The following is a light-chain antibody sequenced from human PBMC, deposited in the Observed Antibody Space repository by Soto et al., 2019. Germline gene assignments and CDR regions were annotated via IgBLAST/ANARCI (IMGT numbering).Light chain of an antibody. Sequence: SALTQPPSASGSPGQSVTISCTGTSSDVGGYNYVSWYQQHPGKAPKLMIYEVSKRPSGVPDRFSGSKSGNTASLTASGLQAEDEADYYCSSYAGSNNFEVFGTGTKVTVL. CDR3: SSYAGSNNFEV. V-gene: IGLV2-8*01. CDR2: EVS. CDR1: SSDVGGYNY. J-gene: IGLJ1*01.